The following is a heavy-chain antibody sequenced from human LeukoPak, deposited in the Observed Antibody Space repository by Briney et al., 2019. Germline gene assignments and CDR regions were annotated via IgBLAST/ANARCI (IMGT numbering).Heavy chain of an antibody. V-gene: IGHV3-53*01. CDR2: IYSGGTT. CDR3: ARLTVTYYFDY. D-gene: IGHD4-17*01. Sequence: PGGSLRLSCAASGFTFSSYSMNWVRQAPGKGLEWVSVIYSGGTTYYADSVKGRFTISRDNSKNTLYLQMSSLRAEDTAVYYCARLTVTYYFDYWGQGTLVTVSS. J-gene: IGHJ4*02. CDR1: GFTFSSYS.